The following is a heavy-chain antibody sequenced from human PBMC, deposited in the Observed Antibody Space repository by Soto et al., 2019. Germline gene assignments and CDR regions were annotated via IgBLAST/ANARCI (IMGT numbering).Heavy chain of an antibody. CDR3: GSPSTCLYYYDTNDYHSHYFDY. V-gene: IGHV4-39*01. CDR2: ISYSGDT. J-gene: IGHJ4*02. CDR1: GASITSADYY. Sequence: QVQLQESGPGLVKPSETLSLTCTVSGASITSADYYWGWIRQPPGKGPEWIGSISYSGDTHYNPSLKSRVTIVADTSKNKFSLNLASVTAADTAVYYCGSPSTCLYYYDTNDYHSHYFDYWGQGTPVTVSS. D-gene: IGHD3-22*01.